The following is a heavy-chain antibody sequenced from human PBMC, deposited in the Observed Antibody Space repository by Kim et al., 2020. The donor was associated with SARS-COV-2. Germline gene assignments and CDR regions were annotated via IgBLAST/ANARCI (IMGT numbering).Heavy chain of an antibody. V-gene: IGHV3-23*01. CDR3: AKGVKFGSSSCFDY. J-gene: IGHJ4*02. D-gene: IGHD6-6*01. Sequence: ADSVTGRFTISRDNSKNTLYLQMNSLRAEDTAVYYCAKGVKFGSSSCFDYWGQGTLVTVSS.